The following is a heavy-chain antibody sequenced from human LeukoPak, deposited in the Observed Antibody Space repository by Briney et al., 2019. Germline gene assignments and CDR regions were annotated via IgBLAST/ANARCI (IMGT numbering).Heavy chain of an antibody. J-gene: IGHJ6*02. Sequence: GGSLRLSCAASGFTFSDYYMSWIRQAPGKGLEWVSYISSSGSTIYYADSVKGRFTISRDNAKNSLYLQMNSLRAEDTAVYYCARDRRFLEWPTSRKKYGMDVWGQGTTVTVSS. CDR2: ISSSGSTI. CDR3: ARDRRFLEWPTSRKKYGMDV. D-gene: IGHD3-3*01. CDR1: GFTFSDYY. V-gene: IGHV3-11*01.